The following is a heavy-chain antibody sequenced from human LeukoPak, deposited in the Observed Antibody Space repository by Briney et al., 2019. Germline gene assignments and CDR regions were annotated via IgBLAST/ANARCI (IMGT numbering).Heavy chain of an antibody. CDR1: GFTFSSYG. CDR3: AKPYGDYPPYFDY. Sequence: GGSLRLSCAASGFTFSSYGMHWVRQAPGKGLEWVAVISYDGSNKYYADSVKGRFTISRDNSKNTLYLQMNSLRAEDTAVYYCAKPYGDYPPYFDYWGQGTLVTVSS. V-gene: IGHV3-30*18. D-gene: IGHD4-17*01. J-gene: IGHJ4*02. CDR2: ISYDGSNK.